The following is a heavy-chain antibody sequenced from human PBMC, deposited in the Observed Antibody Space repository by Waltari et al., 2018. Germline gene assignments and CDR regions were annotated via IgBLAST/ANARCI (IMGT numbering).Heavy chain of an antibody. CDR1: GGTFSSYA. CDR3: ARDRSGSYRYYFDY. CDR2: IIPIFGTA. D-gene: IGHD1-26*01. J-gene: IGHJ4*02. Sequence: QVQLVQSGAEVKKPGSSVKVSCKASGGTFSSYAISWVRQAPGQGLEWMGGIIPIFGTANYAQKFQGRVTITADESTSTAYMELSSLRAEDTAVYYCARDRSGSYRYYFDYWGQGTLVTVSS. V-gene: IGHV1-69*13.